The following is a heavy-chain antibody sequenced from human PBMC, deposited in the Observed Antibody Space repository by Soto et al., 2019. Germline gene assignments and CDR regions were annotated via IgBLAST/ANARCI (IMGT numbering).Heavy chain of an antibody. CDR3: AGAAGRRFYYGLDV. V-gene: IGHV4-34*02. CDR2: INQSGIT. D-gene: IGHD6-13*01. CDR1: GASSSNYY. J-gene: IGHJ6*02. Sequence: QVQLQQWGAGLLKTSETLSLTCAFYGASSSNYYWSWIRQSPGKGLEWIGEINQSGITNYNPSLTSRVTISIVTTKSQLSLRLSSLTAADATVDYWAGAAGRRFYYGLDVWGQGTTVTVSS.